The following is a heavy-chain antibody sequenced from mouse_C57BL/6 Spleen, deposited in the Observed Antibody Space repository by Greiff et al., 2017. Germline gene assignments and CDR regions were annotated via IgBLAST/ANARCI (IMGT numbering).Heavy chain of an antibody. CDR3: SREDYYLSSYPPFAY. V-gene: IGHV1-64*01. D-gene: IGHD1-1*01. Sequence: QVQLQQPGAELVKPGASVKLSCQASGYTFTSYWMLWVKQRPGQGLEWIGMIHPNSGSTNYNEKFKSKATLTVDNSSSTAYMQLSSLTSEDSAVYYCSREDYYLSSYPPFAYRGPGTLVTVSA. CDR2: IHPNSGST. CDR1: GYTFTSYW. J-gene: IGHJ3*01.